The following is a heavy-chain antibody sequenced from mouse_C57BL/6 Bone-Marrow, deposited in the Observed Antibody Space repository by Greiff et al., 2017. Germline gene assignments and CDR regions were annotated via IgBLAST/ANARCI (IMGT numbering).Heavy chain of an antibody. D-gene: IGHD1-1*01. V-gene: IGHV1-82*01. CDR3: ARRGLRMMDY. J-gene: IGHJ4*01. Sequence: QVQLQQSGPELVKPGASVKISCKASGYAFSSSWMNWVKQRPGKGLGWIGRIYPGDGDTNYNGKFKGKATLNADKSSNTAYMQLSSLTSEDSAVYFCARRGLRMMDYWGQGTSVTVSS. CDR2: IYPGDGDT. CDR1: GYAFSSSW.